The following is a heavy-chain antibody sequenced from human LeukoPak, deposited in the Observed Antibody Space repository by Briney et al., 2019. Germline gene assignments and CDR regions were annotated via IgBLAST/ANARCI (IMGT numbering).Heavy chain of an antibody. CDR2: INPNSGGT. D-gene: IGHD3-22*01. CDR1: GYTFTDYY. CDR3: ARDLTYYYDSSGYYLYY. Sequence: ASVKISCKVSGYTFTDYYMHWVRQAPGQGLEWMEWINPNSGGTNYAQKFQGRVTMTRDTSISTAYMELSRLRSDDTAVYYCARDLTYYYDSSGYYLYYWGQGTLVTVSS. J-gene: IGHJ4*02. V-gene: IGHV1-2*02.